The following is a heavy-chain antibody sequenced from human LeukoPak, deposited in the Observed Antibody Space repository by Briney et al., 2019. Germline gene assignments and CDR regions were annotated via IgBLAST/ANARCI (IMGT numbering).Heavy chain of an antibody. V-gene: IGHV4-61*02. J-gene: IGHJ4*02. CDR2: INTSGST. Sequence: SQTLSLTCTDSGGSISSGSYYWSWIRQPAGKGLEWIGRINTSGSTKYNPSLKSRVTISVDTSKNQFSLKLSSVTAADTAVYYCARSVRDDYGDYTPLGWGQGTLVTVSS. D-gene: IGHD4-17*01. CDR3: ARSVRDDYGDYTPLG. CDR1: GGSISSGSYY.